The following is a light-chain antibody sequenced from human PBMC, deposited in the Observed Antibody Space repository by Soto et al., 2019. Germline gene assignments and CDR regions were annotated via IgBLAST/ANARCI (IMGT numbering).Light chain of an antibody. Sequence: DIQMTQSPSTLSAFVGDRVTITCRASQSISSWLAWYQQKPGKAPKLLIYKASSLQSGVPSRFSGSGSGTEFTLTISSLQPDDFATYYCQQYNPSSRTFGQVTKVDI. CDR1: QSISSW. J-gene: IGKJ1*01. CDR3: QQYNPSSRT. CDR2: KAS. V-gene: IGKV1-5*03.